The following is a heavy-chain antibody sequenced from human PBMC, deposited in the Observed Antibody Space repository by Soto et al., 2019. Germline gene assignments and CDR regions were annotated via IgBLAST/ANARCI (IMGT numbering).Heavy chain of an antibody. CDR2: INTDTGNP. CDR3: ARGELITYYDFWSGYYGMDV. Sequence: ASVKVSCKASGYTFTSYAMNWVRQAPGQGLEWMGWINTDTGNPTYAQGFTGRFVFSLDTSVSTAYLQICSLKAEDTAVYYCARGELITYYDFWSGYYGMDVWGQGTTVTVSS. CDR1: GYTFTSYA. J-gene: IGHJ6*02. V-gene: IGHV7-4-1*01. D-gene: IGHD3-3*01.